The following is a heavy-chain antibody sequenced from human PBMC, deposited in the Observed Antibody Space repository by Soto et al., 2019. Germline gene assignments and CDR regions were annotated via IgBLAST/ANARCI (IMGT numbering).Heavy chain of an antibody. CDR2: IYYSGNT. V-gene: IGHV4-39*01. J-gene: IGHJ4*02. CDR3: ARGPMVQSGYFDY. D-gene: IGHD3-10*01. Sequence: SQTLSLTCTVSGGSISRSNYYWGWVRQTPGKGLEWIGIIYYSGNTYYSPSLKSRLTISVDTSKNQFSLKLSSVTAADTAVYYCARGPMVQSGYFDYWGQGSLVTVSS. CDR1: GGSISRSNYY.